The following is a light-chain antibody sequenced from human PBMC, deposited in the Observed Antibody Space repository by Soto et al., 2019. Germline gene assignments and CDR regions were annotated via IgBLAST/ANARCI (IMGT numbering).Light chain of an antibody. Sequence: EIVLTQSPGTLSLSPGERATLSCRASQGLGICYLACYQQKPGQAPRLLIYGASSRATGIPDRISGSGSGTDFTLTISRLEPEDFAVYYCQQYGSSPRTFGQGTKVDIK. J-gene: IGKJ1*01. CDR3: QQYGSSPRT. CDR2: GAS. V-gene: IGKV3-20*01. CDR1: QGLGICY.